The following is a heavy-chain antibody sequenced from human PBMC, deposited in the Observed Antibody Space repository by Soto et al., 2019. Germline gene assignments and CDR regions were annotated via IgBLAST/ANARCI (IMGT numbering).Heavy chain of an antibody. D-gene: IGHD3-22*01. Sequence: SETLSLTCAVYGGSFSGYYWSWIRQPPGKGLEWIGEINHSGSTNYNPSLKSRVTISVDTSKNQFSLKLSSVTAADTAVYYCARDRFLNYYDSSALSPYYFDYWGQGTLVTVSS. V-gene: IGHV4-34*01. CDR3: ARDRFLNYYDSSALSPYYFDY. CDR1: GGSFSGYY. CDR2: INHSGST. J-gene: IGHJ4*02.